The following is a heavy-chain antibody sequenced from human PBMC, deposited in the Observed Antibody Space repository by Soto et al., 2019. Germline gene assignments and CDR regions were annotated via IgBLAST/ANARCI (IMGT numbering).Heavy chain of an antibody. Sequence: GASVKVSCKASGGTFSSYAISWVRQAPGQGLEWMGGIIPICGSAKYAQKFQGRVTMTKDTSTSTAYMELSRLGSDDTAVYYCARGDFDSSANYYAGWLDPWGQGTLVTVSS. CDR3: ARGDFDSSANYYAGWLDP. J-gene: IGHJ5*02. CDR2: IIPICGSA. D-gene: IGHD3-22*01. CDR1: GGTFSSYA. V-gene: IGHV1-69*05.